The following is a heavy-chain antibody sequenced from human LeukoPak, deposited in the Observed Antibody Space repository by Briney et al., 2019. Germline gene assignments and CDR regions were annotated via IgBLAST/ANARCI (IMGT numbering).Heavy chain of an antibody. CDR3: AELGITMIGGV. V-gene: IGHV3-48*04. J-gene: IGHJ6*04. CDR2: ISSSGSTI. Sequence: GGSLRLSCAASGYSFANYGMSWVRQAPGKGLEWVSYISSSGSTIYYADSVKGRFTISRDNAKNSLYLQMNSLRAEDTAVYYCAELGITMIGGVWGKGTTVTISS. D-gene: IGHD3-10*02. CDR1: GYSFANYG.